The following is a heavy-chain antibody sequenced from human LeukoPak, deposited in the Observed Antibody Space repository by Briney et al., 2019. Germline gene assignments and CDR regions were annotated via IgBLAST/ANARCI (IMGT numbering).Heavy chain of an antibody. CDR3: AKDWGAYYDSSGFYSGDFDY. D-gene: IGHD3-22*01. Sequence: GGSLRLSCAASGFTFSSYGMHWVRQTPGKGLEWVAIIWSDGSNKYYADSVKGRFTISRDNSKNSLYLQMNSLRTEDTALYYCAKDWGAYYDSSGFYSGDFDYWGQGTLVTVSS. V-gene: IGHV3-30*02. CDR1: GFTFSSYG. J-gene: IGHJ4*02. CDR2: IWSDGSNK.